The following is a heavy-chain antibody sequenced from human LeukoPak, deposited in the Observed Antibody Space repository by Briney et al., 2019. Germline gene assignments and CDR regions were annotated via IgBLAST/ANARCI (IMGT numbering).Heavy chain of an antibody. CDR3: ARGYYGSGSERRYYDY. CDR2: IYSSGNSGNT. V-gene: IGHV4-4*07. Sequence: SETLSLTCTVSGGSISSYYWNWIRQLAGKELEWIGRIYSSGNSGNTNYKSSLKSRVTMSLDTSKNQFSLKLSSVTAADTAVYFCARGYYGSGSERRYYDYWGQGTLVTVSS. J-gene: IGHJ4*02. CDR1: GGSISSYY. D-gene: IGHD3-10*01.